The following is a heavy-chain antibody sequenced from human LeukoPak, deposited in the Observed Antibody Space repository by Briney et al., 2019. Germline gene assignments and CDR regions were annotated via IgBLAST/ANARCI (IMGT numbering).Heavy chain of an antibody. D-gene: IGHD5-18*01. CDR1: GFTFSSYS. Sequence: GGSLRLSCAASGFTFSSYSMNWVRQAPGKGLEWVSFISSSRSYIYYADSVKGRFTISRDNTKNSVYLQMNSLRGEDTGVYYCAMDSYGPDDYWGQGTLVTVSS. J-gene: IGHJ4*02. CDR3: AMDSYGPDDY. V-gene: IGHV3-21*01. CDR2: ISSSRSYI.